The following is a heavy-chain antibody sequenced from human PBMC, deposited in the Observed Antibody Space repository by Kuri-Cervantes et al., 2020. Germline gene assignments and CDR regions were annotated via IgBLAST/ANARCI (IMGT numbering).Heavy chain of an antibody. Sequence: GGSLRLSCAASGFTFSDYYMSWIRQAPGEGLEWVSYISSSGSTIYYADSVKGRFTISRDNAKNSLYLQMNSLRAEDTAVYYCARDLRFTMVRGVIRQFDYWGQGTLVTVSS. CDR2: ISSSGSTI. D-gene: IGHD3-10*01. V-gene: IGHV3-11*01. J-gene: IGHJ4*02. CDR1: GFTFSDYY. CDR3: ARDLRFTMVRGVIRQFDY.